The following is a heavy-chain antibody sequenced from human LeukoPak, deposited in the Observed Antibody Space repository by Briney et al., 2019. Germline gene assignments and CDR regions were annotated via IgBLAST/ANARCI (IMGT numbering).Heavy chain of an antibody. CDR2: INAGNGNT. D-gene: IGHD2-2*03. V-gene: IGHV1-3*01. CDR3: ARSVVGIVVVPAAIRPHYYFDY. Sequence: ASVNVSCKASGYTFTSYAMHWVRQAPGQRLEWMGWINAGNGNTKYSQKFQGRVTITRDTSASTAYMELSSLRSEDTAVYYCARSVVGIVVVPAAIRPHYYFDYWAREPWSPSPQ. J-gene: IGHJ4*02. CDR1: GYTFTSYA.